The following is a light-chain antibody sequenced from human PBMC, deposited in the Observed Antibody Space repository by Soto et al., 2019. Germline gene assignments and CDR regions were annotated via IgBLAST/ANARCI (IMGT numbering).Light chain of an antibody. Sequence: EIVLTQSPGTLSLSPGEGATLSCRASQSINSFLAWYQQRRGQAPRLLIHGASNRATGIPDRFSGSGSGTDFTLTISRLEPEDFSVYYCHQYGTAPLTFGPGTKVDI. CDR1: QSINSF. V-gene: IGKV3-20*01. CDR3: HQYGTAPLT. CDR2: GAS. J-gene: IGKJ3*01.